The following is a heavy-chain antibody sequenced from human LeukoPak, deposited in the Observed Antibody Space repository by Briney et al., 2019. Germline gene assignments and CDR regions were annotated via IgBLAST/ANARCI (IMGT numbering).Heavy chain of an antibody. Sequence: SETLSLTCTVSGGSIRGSDFYWGWIRQPPGKGLEWIGTIYSTGSTYYNASLKSRVTISVDTSKNQFSLRLTSVTAADTAVYYCATWLQMHFWGQGILVTVSS. CDR3: ATWLQMHF. V-gene: IGHV4-39*07. J-gene: IGHJ4*02. D-gene: IGHD5-24*01. CDR2: IYSTGST. CDR1: GGSIRGSDFY.